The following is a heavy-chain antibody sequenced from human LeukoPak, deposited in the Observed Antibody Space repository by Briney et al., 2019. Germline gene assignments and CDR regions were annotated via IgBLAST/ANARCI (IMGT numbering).Heavy chain of an antibody. CDR3: ARGGSPPEVLGDTFDI. D-gene: IGHD1-26*01. V-gene: IGHV3-74*03. CDR2: INSYGCST. CDR1: GFTSSSYW. J-gene: IGHJ3*02. Sequence: AGGSLRLSCAAWGFTSSSYWMHWVRQAPGKGLVGVSHINSYGCSTMYADSVKGRFTLSRDNATNTLYLHVSSLRAEDTALYYCARGGSPPEVLGDTFDIWGHGTMVTVSS.